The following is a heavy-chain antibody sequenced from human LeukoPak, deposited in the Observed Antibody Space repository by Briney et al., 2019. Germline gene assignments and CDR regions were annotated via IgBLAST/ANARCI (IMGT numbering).Heavy chain of an antibody. CDR3: ARVRGSYWIDY. CDR1: GGSISSYY. CDR2: IYYSGST. Sequence: SETLSLTCTVSGGSISSYYWSWIRQPPGKGLEWIGYIYYSGSTNYNPSLESRVTISVDTSKNQFSLKLSSVTAADTAVYYCARVRGSYWIDYWGQGTLVTVSS. D-gene: IGHD1-26*01. J-gene: IGHJ4*02. V-gene: IGHV4-59*01.